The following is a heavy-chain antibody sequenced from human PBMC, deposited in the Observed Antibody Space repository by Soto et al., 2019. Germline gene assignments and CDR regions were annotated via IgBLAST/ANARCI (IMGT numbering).Heavy chain of an antibody. J-gene: IGHJ6*02. D-gene: IGHD2-8*01. CDR2: INPDSGVT. Sequence: QVQLVQSGAEVKKPGASVKVSCKASGYTFTSYYMHWVRQAPGQGLEWMGWINPDSGVTYYPPKFHDRVTMTRDTSISTAYMELSRLTSDDTALYYCARDRGVRDVWGQGTTVIVSS. V-gene: IGHV1-2*02. CDR3: ARDRGVRDV. CDR1: GYTFTSYY.